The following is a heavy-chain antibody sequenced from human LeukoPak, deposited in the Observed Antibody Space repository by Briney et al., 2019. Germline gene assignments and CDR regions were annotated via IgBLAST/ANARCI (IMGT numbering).Heavy chain of an antibody. V-gene: IGHV3-33*01. CDR3: ARDLLYCSSTSCYSFDY. D-gene: IGHD2-2*01. J-gene: IGHJ4*02. Sequence: GGSLRLSCAASGFTFSDYGLHWVRQAPGKGLEWVALIWYGGSNKYYADSVKGRFTISRDNSKNTLYLQTNNLRAEDTAVYYCARDLLYCSSTSCYSFDYWGQGILVTVSS. CDR1: GFTFSDYG. CDR2: IWYGGSNK.